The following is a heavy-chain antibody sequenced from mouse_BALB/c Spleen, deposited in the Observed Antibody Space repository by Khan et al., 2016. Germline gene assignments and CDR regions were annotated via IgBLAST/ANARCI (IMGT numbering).Heavy chain of an antibody. CDR1: GYNFTSYW. D-gene: IGHD1-1*01. J-gene: IGHJ2*01. Sequence: QVQLQQPGAELVKPGTSVKLSCKASGYNFTSYWINWVKLRPGQGLEWIGDIYPGSGSTNYNEKFKSKATLTVDTSSSTAYMQLSSLASEDAALXYCARDTLRGYFDYWGQGTTLTVAS. V-gene: IGHV1-55*01. CDR2: IYPGSGST. CDR3: ARDTLRGYFDY.